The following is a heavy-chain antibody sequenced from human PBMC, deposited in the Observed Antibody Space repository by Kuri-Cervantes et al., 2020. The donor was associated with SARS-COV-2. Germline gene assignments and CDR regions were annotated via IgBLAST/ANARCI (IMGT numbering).Heavy chain of an antibody. CDR3: ASAPYYDFLTGHFSSEVLYGMDG. J-gene: IGHJ6*02. Sequence: SVKVSCKASGCTFSSSVISWVRQAPGQGLEWMGGIIPIFATANYAQQLQGRVTITADQSTSTAYMELSSLRSEDTAVYYCASAPYYDFLTGHFSSEVLYGMDGWGQGTTVTVSS. D-gene: IGHD3-9*01. CDR1: GCTFSSSV. V-gene: IGHV1-69*13. CDR2: IIPIFATA.